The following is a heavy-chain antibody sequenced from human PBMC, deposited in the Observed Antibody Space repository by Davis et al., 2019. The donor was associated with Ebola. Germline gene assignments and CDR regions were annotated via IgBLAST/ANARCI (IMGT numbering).Heavy chain of an antibody. V-gene: IGHV4-4*07. Sequence: PGGSLRLSCSVSGGSISNYYWSWIRQPAEKGLEWIGRIYASGSTDYNPSLKSRVTMSVDTSKNQFSLKLSSVTAADTAVYYCAREGNYYYNAMDVWGQGTTITVSS. J-gene: IGHJ6*02. CDR1: GGSISNYY. CDR3: AREGNYYYNAMDV. CDR2: IYASGST.